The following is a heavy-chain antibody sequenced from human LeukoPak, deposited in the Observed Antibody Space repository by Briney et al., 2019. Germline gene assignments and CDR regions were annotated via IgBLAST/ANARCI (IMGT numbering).Heavy chain of an antibody. CDR3: ARADYDSSGYDLVDYYGMDV. CDR2: ISSSGSTI. V-gene: IGHV3-11*01. J-gene: IGHJ6*02. D-gene: IGHD3-22*01. Sequence: GGSLRLSCAASGFTFSDYYMSWIRQAPGKGLEWVSYISSSGSTIYYADSVKGRFTISRDNAKNSLYLQMNSLRAEDTAVYYCARADYDSSGYDLVDYYGMDVWGQGTTVTVSS. CDR1: GFTFSDYY.